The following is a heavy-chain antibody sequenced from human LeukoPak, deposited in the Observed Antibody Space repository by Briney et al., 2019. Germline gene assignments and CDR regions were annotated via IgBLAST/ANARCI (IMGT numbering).Heavy chain of an antibody. V-gene: IGHV1-3*03. CDR3: ARDFRDSSSWYYY. J-gene: IGHJ4*02. Sequence: GGSVQVSCKASGYRFTGYYIHWVRQAPGQRLEWMGWINAGNGNTKYSQEFQGRVTLTRDTSASTAYMEVSSLRSEDTAVYCCARDFRDSSSWYYYWGQGTLVTVSS. CDR2: INAGNGNT. D-gene: IGHD6-13*01. CDR1: GYRFTGYY.